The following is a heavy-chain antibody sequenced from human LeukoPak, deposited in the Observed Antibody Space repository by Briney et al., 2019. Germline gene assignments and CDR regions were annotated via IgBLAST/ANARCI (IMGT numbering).Heavy chain of an antibody. V-gene: IGHV1-24*01. CDR2: FDPEDGET. CDR3: ATGTTGGYGSGSYFLFDY. CDR1: GYTLTELS. D-gene: IGHD3-10*01. J-gene: IGHJ4*02. Sequence: ASVKLSCKVSGYTLTELSMHWVRQAPGKGLEWMGGFDPEDGETIYAQKFQGRVTMTEDTSTDTDYMELSSLRSEDTAVYYCATGTTGGYGSGSYFLFDYWGQGTLVTVSS.